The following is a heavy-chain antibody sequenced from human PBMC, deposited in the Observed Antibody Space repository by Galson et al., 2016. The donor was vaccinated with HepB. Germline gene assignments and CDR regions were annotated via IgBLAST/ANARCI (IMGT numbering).Heavy chain of an antibody. CDR1: GGSISCYN. CDR2: SYYIGST. V-gene: IGHV4-59*13. CDR3: GRGASYLDF. Sequence: ETLSLTSTVSGGSISCYNRSWLRPPPERGQEWIGVSYYIGSTNYTSTLKSRVTISVDTSKNQFSLELTSVTAADTAVYYLGRGASYLDFWGQGKLVTVSS. J-gene: IGHJ4*02.